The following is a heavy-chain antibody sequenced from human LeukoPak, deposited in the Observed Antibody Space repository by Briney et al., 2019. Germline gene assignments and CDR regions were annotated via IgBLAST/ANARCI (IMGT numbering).Heavy chain of an antibody. J-gene: IGHJ4*02. Sequence: GGSLRLSCAASGFSFSSHGMSWVRQAPGKGLEWVSGIIGGAGGTYYADSVKGRFTISRDNTKNTLYLQMNSLRAEDTAVYYCAHGSMYQLDYWGQGTLVTVSS. D-gene: IGHD2-2*01. CDR1: GFSFSSHG. CDR3: AHGSMYQLDY. V-gene: IGHV3-23*01. CDR2: IIGGAGGT.